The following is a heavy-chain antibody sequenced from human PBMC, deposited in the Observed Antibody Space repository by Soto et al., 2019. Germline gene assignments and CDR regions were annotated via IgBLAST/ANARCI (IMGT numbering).Heavy chain of an antibody. CDR2: IYSGGST. Sequence: EVQLVESGGGLVQPGGSLRLSCAASGFTVSSNYMSWVRQAPGKGLEWVSVIYSGGSTYYADSVKGRFTISRDTSKNTLYLQMNSLRAEDMAVYYCARGGTYCSSTSCYFSDFDYWGQGTLVTVSS. CDR3: ARGGTYCSSTSCYFSDFDY. V-gene: IGHV3-66*01. J-gene: IGHJ4*02. D-gene: IGHD2-2*01. CDR1: GFTVSSNY.